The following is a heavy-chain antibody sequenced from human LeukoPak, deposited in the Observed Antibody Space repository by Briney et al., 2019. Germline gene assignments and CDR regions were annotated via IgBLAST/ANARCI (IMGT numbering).Heavy chain of an antibody. V-gene: IGHV3-23*01. CDR3: AKVSRRVAGTGYSWFDP. CDR2: FSSSGDIT. D-gene: IGHD6-19*01. Sequence: PGGSLRLSCAASGFTFSTYDISWVRQAPGQGLEWVSTFSSSGDITYYADSVKGRFTISRDNSKNTLYLQMNSLRAEDTAVYYCAKVSRRVAGTGYSWFDPWGQGTLVTVSS. J-gene: IGHJ5*02. CDR1: GFTFSTYD.